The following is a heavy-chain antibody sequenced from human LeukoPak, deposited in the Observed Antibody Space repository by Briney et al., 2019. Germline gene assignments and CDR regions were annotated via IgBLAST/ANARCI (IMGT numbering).Heavy chain of an antibody. J-gene: IGHJ3*02. CDR2: IYYSGSI. Sequence: SKTLSLTCTVSGGSMISSSHYWGWIRQPPGKGLEWIGSIYYSGSIYHNPSLKSRVTISIDTSKSQFSLRLSSVTAADTAVYYCARDRAEWQYYFDTSGDYYVGDSFDIWGQGTMVTVSS. CDR3: ARDRAEWQYYFDTSGDYYVGDSFDI. CDR1: GGSMISSSHY. V-gene: IGHV4-39*07. D-gene: IGHD3-22*01.